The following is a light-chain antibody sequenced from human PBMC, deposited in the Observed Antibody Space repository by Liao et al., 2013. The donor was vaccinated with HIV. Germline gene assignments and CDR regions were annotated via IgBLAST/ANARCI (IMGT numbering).Light chain of an antibody. CDR3: QVWDSGSGDVYV. CDR1: NIGSKS. V-gene: IGLV3-21*01. Sequence: SYELTQPPSVSVAPGKTARITCGGNNIGSKSVHWYQQKAGQAPVLVIYYDSDRPSGIPERFSGSNSGNTATLTISRVEAGDEADYYCQVWDSGSGDVYVFGTGTKVTVL. J-gene: IGLJ1*01. CDR2: YDS.